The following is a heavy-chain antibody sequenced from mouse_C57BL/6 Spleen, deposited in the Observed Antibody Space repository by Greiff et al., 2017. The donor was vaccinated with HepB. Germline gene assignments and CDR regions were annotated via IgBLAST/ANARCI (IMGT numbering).Heavy chain of an antibody. V-gene: IGHV1-52*01. J-gene: IGHJ3*01. CDR1: GYTFTSYW. CDR2: IDPSDSET. D-gene: IGHD1-1*01. Sequence: VQLQQPGAELVRPGSSVKLSCKASGYTFTSYWMHWVKQRPIQGLEWIGNIDPSDSETHYNQKFKDKATLTVDKSSSTAYMQLSSLTSEDSAVYYCARGEGSSLSWFAYWGQGTLVTVSA. CDR3: ARGEGSSLSWFAY.